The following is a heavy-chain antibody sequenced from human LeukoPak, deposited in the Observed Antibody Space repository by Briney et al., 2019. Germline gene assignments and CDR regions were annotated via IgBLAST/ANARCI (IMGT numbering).Heavy chain of an antibody. J-gene: IGHJ4*02. Sequence: SETLSLTCVVYGESFSGYSWSWIRQPPGKGLEWIGEINQRRNTNYNPSLKSRVTISIDTSKNQFSLKLSSVTAADTAVYYCARDGYYYDSSGYPFDYWGQGTLVTVSS. CDR2: INQRRNT. CDR1: GESFSGYS. CDR3: ARDGYYYDSSGYPFDY. D-gene: IGHD3-22*01. V-gene: IGHV4-34*01.